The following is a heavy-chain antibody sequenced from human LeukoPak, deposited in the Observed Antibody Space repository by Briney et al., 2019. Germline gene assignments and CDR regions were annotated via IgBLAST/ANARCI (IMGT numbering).Heavy chain of an antibody. CDR1: GGSISSYY. D-gene: IGHD6-13*01. CDR3: AREQQLVSYYYYYYMDV. CDR2: IYTSGST. Sequence: PSETLSLTCTVSGGSISSYYWSWIRQPAGKGLEWIGRIYTSGSTNYNPSLKSRVTMSVDTSKNQFSLKLSSVTAADTAVYYCAREQQLVSYYYYYYMDVWGKGTTVTVSS. V-gene: IGHV4-4*07. J-gene: IGHJ6*03.